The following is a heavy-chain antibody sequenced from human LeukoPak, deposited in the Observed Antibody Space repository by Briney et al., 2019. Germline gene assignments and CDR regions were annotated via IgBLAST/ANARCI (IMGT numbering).Heavy chain of an antibody. CDR2: IYSGVST. V-gene: IGHV3-53*01. J-gene: IGHJ6*02. CDR3: ARGGIAADFYGMDV. D-gene: IGHD6-13*01. CDR1: GFTVSSNY. Sequence: GGSLRLSCAASGFTVSSNYMSWVRQAPGRGLEWVSFIYSGVSTYYADSVKGRFTISRDNSKNTLYLQMNSLRAEDTAVYYCARGGIAADFYGMDVWGQGTTVTVSS.